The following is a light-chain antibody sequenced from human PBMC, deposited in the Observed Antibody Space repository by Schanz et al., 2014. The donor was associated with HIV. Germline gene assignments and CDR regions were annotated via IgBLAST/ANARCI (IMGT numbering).Light chain of an antibody. Sequence: QFALTQPASVSGSPGQSITISCTGTSSDVGNYNYVSWYQQHPGKAPKLMIYDVSNRPSGVSNRFSGSKSGNTASLTISGLQAEDEADYYCSSYTSSTTYVFGTGTKVTVL. V-gene: IGLV2-14*01. J-gene: IGLJ1*01. CDR3: SSYTSSTTYV. CDR2: DVS. CDR1: SSDVGNYNY.